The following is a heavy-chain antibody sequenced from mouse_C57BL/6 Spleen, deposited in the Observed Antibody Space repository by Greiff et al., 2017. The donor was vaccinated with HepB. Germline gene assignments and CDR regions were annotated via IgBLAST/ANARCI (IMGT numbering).Heavy chain of an antibody. CDR2: INYDGSST. V-gene: IGHV5-16*01. CDR3: ARARWLLQYYFDY. J-gene: IGHJ2*01. Sequence: EVKLMESEGGLVQPGSSMKLSCTASGFTFSDYYMAWVRQVPEKGLEWVANINYDGSSTYYLDSLKSRFIISRDNAKNILYLQMSSLKSEDTATYYCARARWLLQYYFDYWGQGTTLTVSS. CDR1: GFTFSDYY. D-gene: IGHD2-3*01.